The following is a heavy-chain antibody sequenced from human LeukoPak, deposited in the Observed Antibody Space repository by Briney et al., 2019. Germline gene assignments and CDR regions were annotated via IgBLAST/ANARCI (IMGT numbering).Heavy chain of an antibody. J-gene: IGHJ2*01. CDR2: IWYDGSNK. CDR3: AREGEQWLEPIGYFDL. CDR1: GLTFSSYG. Sequence: GRSLRLSCTASGLTFSSYGMHWVRQAPGKGLEWVAVIWYDGSNKYYTDSVKGRFTISRDNSKNTLYLKMNSLRAEDTAVYYCAREGEQWLEPIGYFDLWGRGTLVTVSS. V-gene: IGHV3-33*01. D-gene: IGHD6-19*01.